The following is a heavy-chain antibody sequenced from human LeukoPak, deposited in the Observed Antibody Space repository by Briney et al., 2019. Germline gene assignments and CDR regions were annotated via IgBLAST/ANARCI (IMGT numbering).Heavy chain of an antibody. CDR1: GFTFDDYA. D-gene: IGHD3-10*01. CDR3: AKASDYGSGSYYGTYLDY. V-gene: IGHV3-9*01. J-gene: IGHJ4*02. Sequence: GGSLRLSCAASGFTFDDYAMHWVRQAPGKGLEWVSGISWNSGSIGYADSVKGRFTISRDNAKNSLYLQMNSLRAEDTALYYCAKASDYGSGSYYGTYLDYWGQGTLVTVSS. CDR2: ISWNSGSI.